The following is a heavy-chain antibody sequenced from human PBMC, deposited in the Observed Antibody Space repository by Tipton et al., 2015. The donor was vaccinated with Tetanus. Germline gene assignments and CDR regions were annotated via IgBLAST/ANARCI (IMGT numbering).Heavy chain of an antibody. CDR3: ASDPIPPFDY. CDR2: ISSSSSYT. J-gene: IGHJ4*02. V-gene: IGHV3-21*01. D-gene: IGHD2-21*01. Sequence: SRRLSCAASGFTFSSYSMTWVRQAPGKGLEWVSSISSSSSYTYYADSVKGRFTITRDNAKNSLYLQMTSLRAEDTAVYYCASDPIPPFDYWGQGTLVTVSS. CDR1: GFTFSSYS.